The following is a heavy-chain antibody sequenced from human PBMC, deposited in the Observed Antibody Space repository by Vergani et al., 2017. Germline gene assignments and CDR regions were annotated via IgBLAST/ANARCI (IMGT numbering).Heavy chain of an antibody. CDR1: GYTFTGYY. J-gene: IGHJ4*02. Sequence: QVQLVQSGAEVKKPGASVKVSCKASGYTFTGYYMHWVRQAPGQGLEWMGWINPNSGGTNYAQKFQGRVTMTRDTSISTAYMELSRLRSDDTAVYYCARGPYYYDSSGYLDYWGQGTLVTVSS. D-gene: IGHD3-22*01. CDR3: ARGPYYYDSSGYLDY. V-gene: IGHV1-2*02. CDR2: INPNSGGT.